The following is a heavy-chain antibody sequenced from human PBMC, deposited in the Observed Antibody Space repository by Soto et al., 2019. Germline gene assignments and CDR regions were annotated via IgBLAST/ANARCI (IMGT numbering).Heavy chain of an antibody. Sequence: QVQLVQSGTEVKTPGASVKVSCHASGYTFTNYGINWVRQAPGQGLEWMAWISAYNGKTHHPPFVEDRVTVTTDTSTRTAFIELTSVRSDVKAVYYCRRAGCNYGPGPGDLWGLGTMVTVSS. CDR2: ISAYNGKT. V-gene: IGHV1-18*04. J-gene: IGHJ3*01. CDR1: GYTFTNYG. CDR3: RRAGCNYGPGPGDL. D-gene: IGHD4-17*01.